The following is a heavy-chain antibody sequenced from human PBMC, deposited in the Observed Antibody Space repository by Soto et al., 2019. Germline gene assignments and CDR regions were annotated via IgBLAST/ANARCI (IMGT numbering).Heavy chain of an antibody. CDR2: IYYSGST. J-gene: IGHJ5*02. CDR1: GGSISSGDYY. Sequence: QVQLQESGPGLVKPSQTLSLTCTVSGGSISSGDYYWSWIRQPPGKGLEWIGYIYYSGSTYYNPSLKSRVXXXVXXSTNQFSLKLSSVTAADTAVYYCARERPDGARLDPWGQGTLVTVSS. D-gene: IGHD6-6*01. V-gene: IGHV4-30-4*01. CDR3: ARERPDGARLDP.